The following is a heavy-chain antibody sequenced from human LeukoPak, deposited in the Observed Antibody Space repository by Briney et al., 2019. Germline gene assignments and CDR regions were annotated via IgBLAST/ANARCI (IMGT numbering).Heavy chain of an antibody. V-gene: IGHV3-7*03. J-gene: IGHJ4*02. Sequence: GSLRLSCAASGFTFSSYWMSWVRQAPGKGLEWVANIKQDGSEKYYVDSVRGRFTISRDNAKNSLYLQMNSLRAEDTAVYFCARGQTTVTNWGQGTLVTVSP. CDR1: GFTFSSYW. D-gene: IGHD4-17*01. CDR2: IKQDGSEK. CDR3: ARGQTTVTN.